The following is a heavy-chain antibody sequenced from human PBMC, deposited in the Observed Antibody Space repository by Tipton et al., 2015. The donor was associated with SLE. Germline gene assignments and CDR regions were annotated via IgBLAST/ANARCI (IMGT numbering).Heavy chain of an antibody. CDR3: ARDSAVNFWYFDL. J-gene: IGHJ2*01. Sequence: TLSLTCAVYGASFSDYYWSWIRQPPGKGLEWIGYISYTGNTNFNPSLKSRVTMSVATSKNQFSLRLTSVTAADTAVYYCARDSAVNFWYFDLWGRGTLVTVSS. CDR2: ISYTGNT. CDR1: GASFSDYY. V-gene: IGHV4-59*01.